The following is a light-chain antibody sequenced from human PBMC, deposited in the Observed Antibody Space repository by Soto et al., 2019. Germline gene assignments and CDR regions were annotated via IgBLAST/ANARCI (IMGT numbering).Light chain of an antibody. J-gene: IGLJ1*01. Sequence: QSALTQPASVSGSPGQSITISCTGTSSDVGGYNYVSWYQQHPGKAPKLMIYDVSNRPSGVSNRFSGSKSGNTASLTISGLQAEAEADYYCSSYTSSSTPYVFGTRTKLTVL. V-gene: IGLV2-14*01. CDR3: SSYTSSSTPYV. CDR2: DVS. CDR1: SSDVGGYNY.